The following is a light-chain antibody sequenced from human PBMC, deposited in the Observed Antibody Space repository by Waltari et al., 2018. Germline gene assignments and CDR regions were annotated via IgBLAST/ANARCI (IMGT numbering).Light chain of an antibody. V-gene: IGLV1-44*01. CDR2: NTN. CDR3: AAWDDSLNGPWV. J-gene: IGLJ3*02. Sequence: QSVLTQPPSASGTPGQRVAISCSGTTSNIGTNPVTWYQQLPGTAPKLLIYNTNQRPSEVPARFSGSKSGTSASLAIRGLQSEDEAEYYCAAWDDSLNGPWVFGGGTKLTVL. CDR1: TSNIGTNP.